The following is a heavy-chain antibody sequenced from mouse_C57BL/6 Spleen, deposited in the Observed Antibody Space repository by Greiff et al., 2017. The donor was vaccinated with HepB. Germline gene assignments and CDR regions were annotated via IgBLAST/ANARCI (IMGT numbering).Heavy chain of an antibody. J-gene: IGHJ3*01. CDR3: ARKAEDY. Sequence: QVQLQQPGAELVKPGASVKLSCKASGYTFTSYWMQWVKQRPGQGLEWIGEIDPSDSYTNYNQKFKGKATLTVDTSSSTAYMQLSSLTSEDSAVYYCARKAEDYWGQGTLVTVSA. V-gene: IGHV1-50*01. CDR1: GYTFTSYW. CDR2: IDPSDSYT.